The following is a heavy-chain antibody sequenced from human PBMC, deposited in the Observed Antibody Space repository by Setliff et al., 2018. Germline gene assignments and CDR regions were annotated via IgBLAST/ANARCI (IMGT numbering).Heavy chain of an antibody. CDR1: GFSFSGSA. J-gene: IGHJ4*02. D-gene: IGHD3-22*01. V-gene: IGHV3-73*01. CDR3: ANNYYDTTMGYYFDY. CDR2: IRGRTDNYAT. Sequence: GGSLRLSCAASGFSFSGSAVYWVRQASVKGLEWIGRIRGRTDNYATAYAASVRGSFTISRDDSKNTAYLQMNSLRAEDTAIYYCANNYYDTTMGYYFDYWGQGTQVTVSS.